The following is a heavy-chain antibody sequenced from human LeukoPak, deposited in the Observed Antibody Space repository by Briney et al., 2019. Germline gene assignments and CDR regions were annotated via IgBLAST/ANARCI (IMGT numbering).Heavy chain of an antibody. CDR1: GFNVSSNY. V-gene: IGHV3-66*01. D-gene: IGHD3-16*01. J-gene: IGHJ3*02. Sequence: GGSLRLSCAASGFNVSSNYMSWVRQAPGKGLEWVSVIYTGGSTHYADSVKGRFTISRDNSKNTLYLQMNSLRAEDTAVYYCARGWGSLSAFDIWGQGTMVTVSS. CDR3: ARGWGSLSAFDI. CDR2: IYTGGST.